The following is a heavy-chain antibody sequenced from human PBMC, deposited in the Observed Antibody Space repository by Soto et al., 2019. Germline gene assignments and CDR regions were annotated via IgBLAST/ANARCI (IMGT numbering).Heavy chain of an antibody. CDR2: IIPVVGVP. CDR1: GDIFNRYT. D-gene: IGHD2-15*01. V-gene: IGHV1-69*02. J-gene: IGHJ5*02. Sequence: QVQLVQSGAEVKKPGSAVRVACKASGDIFNRYTISWVRQAPGLGLEWMGRIIPVVGVPNYAEKFRGRVTITADKATTSVYPEVRSLRSDDTATYYSARAEGSGGSWYASWSQGTLVTVSS. CDR3: ARAEGSGGSWYAS.